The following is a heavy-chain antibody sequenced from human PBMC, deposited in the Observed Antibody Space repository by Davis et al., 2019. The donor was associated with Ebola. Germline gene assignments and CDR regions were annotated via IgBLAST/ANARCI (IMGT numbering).Heavy chain of an antibody. CDR3: ARDWSATLRDYYGMDV. V-gene: IGHV3-21*01. J-gene: IGHJ6*02. Sequence: GSLRLSCAASGFTFSSYSMNWVRQAPGKGLEWVSSISSSSSYIYYADSVKGRFTISRDNAKNSLYLQMNSLRAEDTAVYYCARDWSATLRDYYGMDVWGQGTTVTVSS. CDR1: GFTFSSYS. CDR2: ISSSSSYI.